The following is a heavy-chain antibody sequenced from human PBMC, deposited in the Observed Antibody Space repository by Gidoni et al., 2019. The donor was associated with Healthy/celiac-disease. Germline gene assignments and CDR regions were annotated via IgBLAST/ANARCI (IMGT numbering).Heavy chain of an antibody. CDR2: IYINGGT. V-gene: IGHV4-61*02. CDR1: GCSIGSGRCY. J-gene: IGHJ4*02. Sequence: QVPLQESCPGLVKPSQTLSLTCTVSGCSIGSGRCYWSWIQQPAGKGREWIGRIYINGGTNYNPYLKSRVTMSVDTSKNQFSLKLSAVTAADTAVYYCARVNQWLPNFDYWGQGTLVTVSS. CDR3: ARVNQWLPNFDY. D-gene: IGHD6-19*01.